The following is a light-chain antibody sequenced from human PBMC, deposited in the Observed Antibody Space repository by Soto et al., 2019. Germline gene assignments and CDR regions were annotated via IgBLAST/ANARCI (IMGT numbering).Light chain of an antibody. CDR3: QQYGSSPRT. Sequence: EIVLTQSPGTLALSPGERATLSCRASQSVNSKYLAWYQQKPGQAPRLLIYGASSRATGIPDRFSGRESGTDFTLTISRLEPEDFAVYYCQQYGSSPRTFGQGTKVEIK. CDR1: QSVNSKY. CDR2: GAS. V-gene: IGKV3-20*01. J-gene: IGKJ1*01.